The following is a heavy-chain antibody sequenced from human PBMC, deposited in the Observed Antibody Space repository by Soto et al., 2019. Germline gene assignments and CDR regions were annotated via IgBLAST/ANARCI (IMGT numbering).Heavy chain of an antibody. D-gene: IGHD6-19*01. V-gene: IGHV1-46*01. J-gene: IGHJ6*02. CDR3: ARDWADYSSGWYEGYYYHGMDV. Sequence: ASVKVSCKASGYTFTSYYMHWVRQAPGQGLEWMGIINPSGGSTSYAQKFQGRVTMTRDTSTSTVYMELSSLRSEDTAVYYCARDWADYSSGWYEGYYYHGMDVWGQGTTVTVSS. CDR1: GYTFTSYY. CDR2: INPSGGST.